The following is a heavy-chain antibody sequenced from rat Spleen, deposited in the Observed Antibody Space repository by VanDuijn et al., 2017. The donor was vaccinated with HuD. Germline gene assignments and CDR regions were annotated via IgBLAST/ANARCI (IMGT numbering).Heavy chain of an antibody. CDR3: AKSRFYYYDGGYYCFNY. CDR1: GFTFSNFD. Sequence: VQLVESGGGFVQPGRSLKLSCAASGFTFSNFDMAWVRQAPTKGLEWVASIGPSGDSTYYRDSVKGRFTVSRDNAKGTLFLQMDSLRSEDTATYYCAKSRFYYYDGGYYCFNYWGQGVMVTVSS. V-gene: IGHV5-25*01. J-gene: IGHJ2*01. D-gene: IGHD1-12*02. CDR2: IGPSGDST.